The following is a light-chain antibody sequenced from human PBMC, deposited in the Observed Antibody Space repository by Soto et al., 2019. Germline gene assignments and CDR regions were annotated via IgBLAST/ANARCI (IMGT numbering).Light chain of an antibody. CDR3: HQYGSTPFT. Sequence: EIVLTQSPGTLSSSRGDRATLSCRASQSVSTNYLAWYQQSLGQAPRLLIYGASSRATGIPDRFSGNGSGTDFTLTISRLEPEVFAVYYCHQYGSTPFTFGPGTKVDIK. CDR1: QSVSTNY. J-gene: IGKJ3*01. V-gene: IGKV3-20*01. CDR2: GAS.